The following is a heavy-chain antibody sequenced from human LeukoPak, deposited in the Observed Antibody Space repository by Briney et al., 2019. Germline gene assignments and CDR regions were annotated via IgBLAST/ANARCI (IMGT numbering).Heavy chain of an antibody. D-gene: IGHD1-26*01. CDR1: GGSISTYY. Sequence: SETLSLTCTVSGGSISTYYWSWIRQPPGKGLEWIGYIYYTGSTSYNPSLKSRVTMSLDASKNQFSLELNSVTPADTTVYYCARGGNYWPQWWFDPWGRGTLVSVSS. V-gene: IGHV4-59*01. CDR2: IYYTGST. J-gene: IGHJ5*02. CDR3: ARGGNYWPQWWFDP.